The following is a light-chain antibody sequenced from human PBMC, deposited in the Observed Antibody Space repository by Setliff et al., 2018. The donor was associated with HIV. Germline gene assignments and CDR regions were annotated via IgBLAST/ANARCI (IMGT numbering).Light chain of an antibody. Sequence: SYELTQRPSVSVAPGKTARITCGGDNIGIKSVHWYQQKPGQAPVVVMYYDHDRPSWIPERFSGSNSGNTATLTISRVEVGDEADYYCQVWDSSSDQYVFGSGTKSPP. CDR2: YDH. J-gene: IGLJ1*01. CDR3: QVWDSSSDQYV. CDR1: NIGIKS. V-gene: IGLV3-21*04.